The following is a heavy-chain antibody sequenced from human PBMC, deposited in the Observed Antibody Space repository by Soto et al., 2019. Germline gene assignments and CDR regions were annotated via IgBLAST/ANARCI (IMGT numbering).Heavy chain of an antibody. V-gene: IGHV1-8*01. J-gene: IGHJ4*02. Sequence: QVQLVQSGAEVKKPGASVKVSCKASGYTFTSYDINWVRQATGQGLEWMGWMNPNSGNTGNAQKFQGRVTMTRNTSLSRAYMELSSLRSEEPAVYYCAREHSIRWGFDYWGQGTLVTVSS. CDR2: MNPNSGNT. CDR3: AREHSIRWGFDY. CDR1: GYTFTSYD. D-gene: IGHD2-21*01.